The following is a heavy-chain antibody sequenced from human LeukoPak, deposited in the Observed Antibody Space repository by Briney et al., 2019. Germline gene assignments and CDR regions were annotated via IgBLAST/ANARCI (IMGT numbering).Heavy chain of an antibody. D-gene: IGHD1-26*01. J-gene: IGHJ4*02. CDR3: AREMGATVGGFDY. Sequence: SSETLSLTCTVSGGSISSYYWSWIRQPPGKGLEWNGYIYYSGSTNYNPSLKSRVTISVDTSKNQFSLKLSSVTAADTAVYYCAREMGATVGGFDYWGQGTLVTVSS. CDR2: IYYSGST. CDR1: GGSISSYY. V-gene: IGHV4-59*01.